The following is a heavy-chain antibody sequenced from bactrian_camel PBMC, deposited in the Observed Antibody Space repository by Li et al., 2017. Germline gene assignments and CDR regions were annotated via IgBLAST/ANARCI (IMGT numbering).Heavy chain of an antibody. CDR1: GYSYSSYC. CDR2: IYPRGVTP. Sequence: QVQLVESGGGTVQPGGSLKLSCTASGYSYSSYCMAWFCQVPGKSREGVAAIYPRGVTPYYADYMKDRIAISRDNDKNTLYLQMNNLHPADPGVYYCAAGGECYRPAYWGQGTQVTVS. V-gene: IGHV3S1*01. CDR3: AAGGECYRPAY. J-gene: IGHJ4*01. D-gene: IGHD1*01.